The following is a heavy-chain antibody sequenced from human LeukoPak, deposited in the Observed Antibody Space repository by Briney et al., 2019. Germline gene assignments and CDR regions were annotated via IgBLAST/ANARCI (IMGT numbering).Heavy chain of an antibody. V-gene: IGHV3-74*01. CDR3: ARVGVPQYAFDI. J-gene: IGHJ3*02. CDR2: INSDGRIT. CDR1: GFTFSAYE. Sequence: GGSLRLSCAASGFTFSAYEVNWVRQAPGKGPVWVSRINSDGRITSYADSVKGRFTISRDNAKNTLYLQMNSLRAEDAAVYSCARVGVPQYAFDIWGQGTWVTVSS. D-gene: IGHD2-2*01.